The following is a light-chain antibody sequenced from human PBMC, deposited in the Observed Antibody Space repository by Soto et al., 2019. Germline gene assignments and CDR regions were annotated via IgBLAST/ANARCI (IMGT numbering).Light chain of an antibody. V-gene: IGKV3-20*01. CDR1: QSVGDTY. Sequence: EIVFTQSPGTRSLSPGERATLSCRASQSVGDTYLAWYQQKPGQSPRLLMYSTSIRANGIPDRFSGSGSGTDLTLTISRLDTEDFAMYTCQHYDRAPMWTFGQGTKVDIK. J-gene: IGKJ1*01. CDR2: STS. CDR3: QHYDRAPMWT.